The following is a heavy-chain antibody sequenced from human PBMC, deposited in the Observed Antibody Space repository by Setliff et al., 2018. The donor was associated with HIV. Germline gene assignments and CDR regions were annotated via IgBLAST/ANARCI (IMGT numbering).Heavy chain of an antibody. Sequence: ASVKVSCKASGFTYTGYYLHWVRQAPGQGLEWMGWISAYNGNTNYAQKLQGRVTMTTDTSTSTAYMELRSLRSDDTAVYYCATSSRIYYYSYMDVWGKGTTVTVS. CDR2: ISAYNGNT. V-gene: IGHV1-18*04. D-gene: IGHD2-2*01. CDR1: GFTYTGYY. J-gene: IGHJ6*03. CDR3: ATSSRIYYYSYMDV.